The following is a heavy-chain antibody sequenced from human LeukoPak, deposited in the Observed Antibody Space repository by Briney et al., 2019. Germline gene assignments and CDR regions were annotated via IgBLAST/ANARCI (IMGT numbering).Heavy chain of an antibody. D-gene: IGHD2-15*01. CDR2: IYYSGST. Sequence: MTSETLSLTCTVSGGSISSYYWSWIRQPPGKGLEWIGYIYYSGSTNYNPSLKSRVTISVDTSKNQFSLKLSSVTAADTAVYYCARLSVAAIDYWGQGTLVTVSS. CDR1: GGSISSYY. J-gene: IGHJ4*02. CDR3: ARLSVAAIDY. V-gene: IGHV4-59*01.